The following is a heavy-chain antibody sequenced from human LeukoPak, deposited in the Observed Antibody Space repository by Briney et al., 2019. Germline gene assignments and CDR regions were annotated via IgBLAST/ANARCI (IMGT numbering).Heavy chain of an antibody. CDR1: GFTFSSYS. Sequence: GGSLRLSCAASGFTFSSYSITWVRQAPGKGLEWVSYISSSGTSIYYADSVKGRFTVSRDNARYSLHLQINSLRSEDTAVYYCTRDAASGTNWFDPWGQGTLVTVSS. J-gene: IGHJ5*02. V-gene: IGHV3-48*01. CDR3: TRDAASGTNWFDP. D-gene: IGHD3-3*01. CDR2: ISSSGTSI.